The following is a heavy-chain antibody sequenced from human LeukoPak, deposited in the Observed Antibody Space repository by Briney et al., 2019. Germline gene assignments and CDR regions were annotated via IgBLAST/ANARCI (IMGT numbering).Heavy chain of an antibody. Sequence: ASVKVSCKASGYTFTGYYMHWVRQAPGQGLEWMRWINPNSGGTNYAQKFQGRVTMTRDTSISTAYMELSRLRSDDTAVYYCARAGVIYYDSSGYYFDYWGQGTLVTVSS. V-gene: IGHV1-2*02. CDR2: INPNSGGT. CDR3: ARAGVIYYDSSGYYFDY. J-gene: IGHJ4*02. CDR1: GYTFTGYY. D-gene: IGHD3-22*01.